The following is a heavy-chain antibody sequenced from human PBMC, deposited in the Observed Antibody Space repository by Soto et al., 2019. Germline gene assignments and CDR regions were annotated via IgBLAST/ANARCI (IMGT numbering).Heavy chain of an antibody. D-gene: IGHD2-15*01. CDR1: GGSFRAFA. Sequence: QVQLVQSGAEVKKPGSSVKVSCKASGGSFRAFAITWVRQAPGQGLEWVGGIIALFGTTNYAQKFHGRVTITADEPTSTAYMELSNLRSEDTAVYYCARTACSGIDCSDYIYYGMDVWGQGTAVAVSS. V-gene: IGHV1-69*01. J-gene: IGHJ6*02. CDR2: IIALFGTT. CDR3: ARTACSGIDCSDYIYYGMDV.